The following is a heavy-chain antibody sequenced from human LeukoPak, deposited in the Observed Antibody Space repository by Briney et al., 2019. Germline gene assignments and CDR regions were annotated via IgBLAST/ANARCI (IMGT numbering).Heavy chain of an antibody. D-gene: IGHD6-19*01. Sequence: ASVNVSCKASGYTFTSYYMHWVRQAPGQGLEWMGIINPSGGSTSYAQKFQGRVTMTRDTSTSTVYMELSSLRSEDTAVYYCARSRWLVYYFDYWGQGTLVTVSS. CDR1: GYTFTSYY. CDR3: ARSRWLVYYFDY. J-gene: IGHJ4*02. CDR2: INPSGGST. V-gene: IGHV1-46*01.